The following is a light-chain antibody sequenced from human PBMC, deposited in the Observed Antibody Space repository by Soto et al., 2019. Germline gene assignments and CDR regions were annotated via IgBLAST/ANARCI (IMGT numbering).Light chain of an antibody. Sequence: EIVMTQSPATLSVSPGERATLSCRASQSVSSNLAWYQQKPGQAPRLLVYGASTRTTGIPARLSGSGSGTEIPLTINSLQSEDFAVYYCQQYNNWPPTFGGGTKVEIK. V-gene: IGKV3-15*01. J-gene: IGKJ4*01. CDR2: GAS. CDR1: QSVSSN. CDR3: QQYNNWPPT.